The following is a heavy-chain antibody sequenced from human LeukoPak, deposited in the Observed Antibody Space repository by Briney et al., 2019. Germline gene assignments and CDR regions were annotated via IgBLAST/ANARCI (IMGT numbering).Heavy chain of an antibody. CDR3: AKGSYYDSSGSFYFDY. D-gene: IGHD3-22*01. Sequence: WGSLRLSCAASGFTFSSYAMSWVRQAPGKGLEWVSGISGSGDNTYYADSVKGRFTISRDNSKNTLYVQVNSLGTEDTAAYYCAKGSYYDSSGSFYFDYWGQGTLVTVSS. CDR1: GFTFSSYA. CDR2: ISGSGDNT. V-gene: IGHV3-23*01. J-gene: IGHJ4*02.